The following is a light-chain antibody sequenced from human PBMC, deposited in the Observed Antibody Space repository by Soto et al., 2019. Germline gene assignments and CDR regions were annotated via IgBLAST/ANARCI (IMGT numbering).Light chain of an antibody. CDR3: QQYGSSPPVT. CDR2: GAS. CDR1: QSVSSN. Sequence: TQSPAKMSVSPLERATLSCRASQSVSSNLAWYQQKPGQAPRLLIYGASTRATGIPARFSGSGSGTDFTLTISRLEPEDFAVYYCQQYGSSPPVTFGQGTKVDI. V-gene: IGKV3-20*01. J-gene: IGKJ1*01.